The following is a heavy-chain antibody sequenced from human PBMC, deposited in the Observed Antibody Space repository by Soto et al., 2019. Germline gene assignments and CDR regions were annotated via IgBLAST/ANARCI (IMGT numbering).Heavy chain of an antibody. CDR1: GFTFSSYE. J-gene: IGHJ4*02. V-gene: IGHV3-48*03. CDR2: ISDSGNII. Sequence: EVQLVESGGGLVHPGGSLRLSCATSGFTFSSYEMTWVRQAPGKGLEWVSYISDSGNIIYYADSVKGRFTISRDDAKNSLYLQMNSLRAEDTALYYCVRIGAGGRDIPFDYWGQGTPVTVSS. D-gene: IGHD3-16*01. CDR3: VRIGAGGRDIPFDY.